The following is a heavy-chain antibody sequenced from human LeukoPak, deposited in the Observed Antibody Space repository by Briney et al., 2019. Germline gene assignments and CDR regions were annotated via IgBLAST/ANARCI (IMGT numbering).Heavy chain of an antibody. CDR1: GGSISSYY. D-gene: IGHD6-13*01. Sequence: PAGTLCPTCTVSGGSISSYYWSWIRQPPGKGLEWIGYVHYSGRTNYYPSLKSRVTISGDTSKNQLSLKLSSVTAADTAVYYCARFAAAAGPNWFDPWGEGTLVTLS. CDR3: ARFAAAAGPNWFDP. J-gene: IGHJ5*02. CDR2: VHYSGRT. V-gene: IGHV4-59*01.